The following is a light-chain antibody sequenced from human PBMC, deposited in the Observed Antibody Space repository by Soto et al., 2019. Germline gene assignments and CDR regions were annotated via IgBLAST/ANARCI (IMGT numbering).Light chain of an antibody. Sequence: IQLTQSPSSLSASVGDRVTITCRASQGIDKFLAWYQQTAGKAPKLLIYAASTLETGVPSRFSGSGSGTTCTLTISSLQPEDFATYYCQQLDSSPYTFGQGT. CDR1: QGIDKF. CDR2: AAS. J-gene: IGKJ2*01. CDR3: QQLDSSPYT. V-gene: IGKV1-9*01.